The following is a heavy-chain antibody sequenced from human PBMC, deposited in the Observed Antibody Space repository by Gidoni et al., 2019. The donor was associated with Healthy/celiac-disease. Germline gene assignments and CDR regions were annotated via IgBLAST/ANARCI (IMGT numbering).Heavy chain of an antibody. CDR2: IIPIFGTA. J-gene: IGHJ3*02. CDR1: GGTFSSYA. Sequence: QVQLVQSGAEVKKPGSSVKVSCKASGGTFSSYAISWVRQAPGQGLEWMGGIIPIFGTANYAQKFQGRVTITADKSTSTAYMELSSLRSEDTAVYYCATPGGIVGATFDAFDIWGQGTMVTVSS. V-gene: IGHV1-69*06. D-gene: IGHD1-26*01. CDR3: ATPGGIVGATFDAFDI.